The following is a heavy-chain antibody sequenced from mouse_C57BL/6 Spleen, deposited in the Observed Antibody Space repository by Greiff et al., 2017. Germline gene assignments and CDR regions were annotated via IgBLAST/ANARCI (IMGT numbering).Heavy chain of an antibody. V-gene: IGHV5-6*01. D-gene: IGHD1-1*01. CDR3: ARHVANGNYFDY. CDR1: GFTFSSYG. Sequence: EVMLVESGGDLVKPGGSLKLSCAASGFTFSSYGMSWVRQTPDKRLEWVATISSGGSYTYYPDSVKGRFTISRDNAKNTLYLQMSSLKSEDTAMYYCARHVANGNYFDYWGQGTTLTVSS. CDR2: ISSGGSYT. J-gene: IGHJ2*01.